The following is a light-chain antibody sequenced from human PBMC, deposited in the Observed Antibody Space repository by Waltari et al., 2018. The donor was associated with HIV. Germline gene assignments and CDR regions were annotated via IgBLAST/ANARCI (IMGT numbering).Light chain of an antibody. J-gene: IGKJ2*01. Sequence: DIQMTQSPATLSASVGDRVTLTCRASQNIDSWLAWSQQKPGQAPRLLLHKASSLEEGVPPRFSGTGSGTEFDHTTTSLQPDDFATYDCQHYATDFYSFGQGTRLEI. CDR2: KAS. CDR3: QHYATDFYS. V-gene: IGKV1-5*03. CDR1: QNIDSW.